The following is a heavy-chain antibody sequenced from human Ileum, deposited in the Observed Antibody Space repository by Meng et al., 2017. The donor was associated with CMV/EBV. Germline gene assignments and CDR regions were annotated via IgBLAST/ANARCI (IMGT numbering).Heavy chain of an antibody. CDR1: GASLNDYY. V-gene: IGHV4-4*07. Sequence: QGQLQGPGLGLVKPSETLSLTCTVSGASLNDYYWSWIRQPAGKGLEWIGRIFATGTTNYNPSLKSRVTMSVDTSKNQFSLKLTSVTAADTAVYFCARDRFDPWGQGALVTVSS. CDR3: ARDRFDP. CDR2: IFATGTT. J-gene: IGHJ5*02.